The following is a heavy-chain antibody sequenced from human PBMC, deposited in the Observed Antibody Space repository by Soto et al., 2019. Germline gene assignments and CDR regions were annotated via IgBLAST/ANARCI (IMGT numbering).Heavy chain of an antibody. CDR2: ITHSGGI. D-gene: IGHD1-1*01. J-gene: IGHJ2*01. V-gene: IGHV4-34*01. CDR1: GGSFSGYY. CDR3: ARLFAGATGNWYFDL. Sequence: SETLSLTCAVYGGSFSGYYWSWVRQPPGKGLEWTGEITHSGGINYNPSLKSRVIMSLDTSKNQFSLRLNSVSDADTAVYYCARLFAGATGNWYFDLWGRGTLVTVSS.